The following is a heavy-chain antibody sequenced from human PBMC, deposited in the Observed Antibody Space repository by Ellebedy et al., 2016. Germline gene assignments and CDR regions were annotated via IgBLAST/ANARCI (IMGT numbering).Heavy chain of an antibody. V-gene: IGHV3-21*01. D-gene: IGHD3-3*01. Sequence: GGSLRLXXAASGFIFNIAGMTWVRQAPGKGLEWVATIVFSGTATYYSDSLKGRFIVSRDNAKNSLFLQMNSLRVEDTAVYYCARDGSEWSRDYWGQGTLVTVSS. CDR1: GFIFNIAG. CDR2: IVFSGTAT. J-gene: IGHJ4*02. CDR3: ARDGSEWSRDY.